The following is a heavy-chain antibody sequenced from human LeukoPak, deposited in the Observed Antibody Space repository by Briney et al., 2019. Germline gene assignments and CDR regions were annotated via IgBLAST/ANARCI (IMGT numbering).Heavy chain of an antibody. Sequence: SETLSLTCTVSGGSISSSSYYWGWIRQPPGKGLEWIGSIYYSGSTYYNLSLKSRVTISVDTSKNQFSLKLSSVTAADTAVYYCAREGIAAAGRFDPWGQGTLVTVSS. CDR1: GGSISSSSYY. CDR3: AREGIAAAGRFDP. J-gene: IGHJ5*02. D-gene: IGHD6-13*01. V-gene: IGHV4-39*02. CDR2: IYYSGST.